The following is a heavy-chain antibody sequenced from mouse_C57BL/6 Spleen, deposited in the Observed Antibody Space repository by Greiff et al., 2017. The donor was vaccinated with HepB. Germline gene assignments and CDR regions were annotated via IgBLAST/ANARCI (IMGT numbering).Heavy chain of an antibody. CDR2: ISYSGST. V-gene: IGHV3-1*01. Sequence: DVKLQESGPGMVKPSQSLSLTCTVTGYSITSGYDWHWIRHFPGNKLEWMGYISYSGSTNYNPSLKSRISITHDTSKNHFFLKLNSVTTEDTATYYCARGGGYYYGHWYFDVWGTGTTVTVSS. CDR1: GYSITSGYD. D-gene: IGHD1-1*01. J-gene: IGHJ1*03. CDR3: ARGGGYYYGHWYFDV.